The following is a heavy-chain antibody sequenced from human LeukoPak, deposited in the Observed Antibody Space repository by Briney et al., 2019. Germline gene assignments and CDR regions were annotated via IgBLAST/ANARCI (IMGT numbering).Heavy chain of an antibody. CDR2: MNPNSGNT. D-gene: IGHD6-13*01. V-gene: IGHV1-8*02. Sequence: ASVKVSCKASGYTFTGYYMHWVRQAPGQGLEWMGWMNPNSGNTGYAQKFQGRVTMTRNTSISTAYMELSSLRSEDTAVYYCASRRGSWYLARWGQGTLVTVSS. CDR1: GYTFTGYY. CDR3: ASRRGSWYLAR. J-gene: IGHJ4*02.